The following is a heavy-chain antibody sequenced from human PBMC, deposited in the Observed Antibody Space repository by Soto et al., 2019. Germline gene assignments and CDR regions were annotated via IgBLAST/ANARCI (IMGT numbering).Heavy chain of an antibody. V-gene: IGHV1-69*01. Sequence: QVHLVQSGAEMKKPGSSVKVSCKASGDTFSNYGISWVRQAPGQGLEWMGGIIPIFGTANYAQKFQGRVTITADESTSTAYMELSSLRSEDTAVYYCVRFLEWLKAGVWGQGTTVTVSS. CDR1: GDTFSNYG. J-gene: IGHJ6*02. D-gene: IGHD3-3*01. CDR2: IIPIFGTA. CDR3: VRFLEWLKAGV.